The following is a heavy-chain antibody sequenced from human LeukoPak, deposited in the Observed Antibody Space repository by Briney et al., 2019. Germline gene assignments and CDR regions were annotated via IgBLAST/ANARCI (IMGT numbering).Heavy chain of an antibody. CDR3: AGGLRLGELSPKVYWFDP. CDR2: IYYSGST. D-gene: IGHD3-16*02. Sequence: SETLSLTCTVSGGSISSGGYYWSWIRQHPGKGLEWIGYIYYSGSTYYNPSLKSRVTISVDTSKNQFSLKLSSVTAADTAVYYCAGGLRLGELSPKVYWFDPWGQGTLVTVSS. J-gene: IGHJ5*02. CDR1: GGSISSGGYY. V-gene: IGHV4-31*03.